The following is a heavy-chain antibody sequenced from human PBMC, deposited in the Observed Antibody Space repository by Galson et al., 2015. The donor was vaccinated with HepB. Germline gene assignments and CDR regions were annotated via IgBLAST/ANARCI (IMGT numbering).Heavy chain of an antibody. Sequence: SVKVSCKASGYTFTSNGITWVRQAPGQGLEWMGWISGNNGDTNYAQKLRGRVTVTTDTSTSTAYMELRSLRSDDTAVYYCARGGGSSARGMDVWGQGTTVTVSS. CDR2: ISGNNGDT. V-gene: IGHV1-18*04. CDR3: ARGGGSSARGMDV. D-gene: IGHD1-26*01. J-gene: IGHJ6*02. CDR1: GYTFTSNG.